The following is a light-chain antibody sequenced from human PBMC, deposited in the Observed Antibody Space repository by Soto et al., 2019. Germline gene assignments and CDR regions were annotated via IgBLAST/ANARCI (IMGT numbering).Light chain of an antibody. J-gene: IGLJ2*01. CDR3: RSYTTRNTVL. CDR2: DVT. Sequence: QSALTQPASVSGSPGQSITMSCTGASSDIGGYNYVSWYQHHPGEAPKLLIYDVTNRPSGVSNRFTASKSGNTASLTISGLQAEDEADYYCRSYTTRNTVLFGGGTKPTVL. V-gene: IGLV2-14*01. CDR1: SSDIGGYNY.